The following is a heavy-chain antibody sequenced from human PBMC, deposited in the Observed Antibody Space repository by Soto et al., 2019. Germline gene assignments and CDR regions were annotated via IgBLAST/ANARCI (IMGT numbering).Heavy chain of an antibody. CDR2: INPNSGGT. CDR1: GYTFTGYY. Sequence: ASVKVSCKASGYTFTGYYMHWVRQAPGQGLEWMGWINPNSGGTNYAQKFQGWVTMTRDTSISTAYMELSRLRSDDTAVYYCAREYMICSGEPMDVWGQGTTVTVSS. D-gene: IGHD3-22*01. V-gene: IGHV1-2*04. CDR3: AREYMICSGEPMDV. J-gene: IGHJ6*02.